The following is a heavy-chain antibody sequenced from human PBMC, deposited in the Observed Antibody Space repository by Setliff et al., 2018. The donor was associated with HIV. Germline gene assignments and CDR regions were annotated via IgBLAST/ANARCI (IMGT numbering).Heavy chain of an antibody. J-gene: IGHJ4*02. D-gene: IGHD3-10*01. Sequence: PGGSLRLSCAASGFTFSSYAMSWVRQAPGKGLEWVSAISGSGGSTYYADSVKGRFTMSRDNSKNTLFLVLTSLRPEDTAVYYCAKQVSGYSDYWGQGALVTVSS. CDR3: AKQVSGYSDY. CDR1: GFTFSSYA. CDR2: ISGSGGST. V-gene: IGHV3-23*01.